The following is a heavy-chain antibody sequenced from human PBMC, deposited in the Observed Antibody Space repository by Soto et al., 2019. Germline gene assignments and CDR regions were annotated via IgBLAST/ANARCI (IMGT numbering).Heavy chain of an antibody. V-gene: IGHV1-8*01. CDR3: ARGRIIVAGGFDP. D-gene: IGHD6-19*01. J-gene: IGHJ5*02. CDR2: MNPSTGNT. Sequence: QVQLVQSGAEVKKPGASVKVSCKASGYTFTSYDIIWVRQATGQGLEWMGWMNPSTGNTDSAEKFQGRLTMTRNTSISTVYMELSSLSLEDTALYYCARGRIIVAGGFDPWGQGTLVTVSS. CDR1: GYTFTSYD.